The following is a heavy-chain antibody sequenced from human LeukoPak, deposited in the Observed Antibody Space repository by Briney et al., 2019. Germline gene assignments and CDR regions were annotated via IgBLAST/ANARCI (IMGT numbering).Heavy chain of an antibody. CDR3: ARVEPDSSGYYGDAFDI. V-gene: IGHV3-21*01. CDR2: ISSSSSYI. Sequence: GGSLRLSCAASGFTFSSYSMNWVRQAPGKGLEWVSSISSSSSYIYYADSVKGRFTISRDNAKNSLYLQMNSLRAEDTAVYYCARVEPDSSGYYGDAFDIWGQGTMVTVSS. D-gene: IGHD3-22*01. J-gene: IGHJ3*02. CDR1: GFTFSSYS.